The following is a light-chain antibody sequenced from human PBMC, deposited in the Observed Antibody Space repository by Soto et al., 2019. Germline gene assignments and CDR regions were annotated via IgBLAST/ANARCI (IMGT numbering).Light chain of an antibody. CDR2: GAS. CDR3: HQYSSSPYT. V-gene: IGKV3-20*01. CDR1: QSVSSSY. Sequence: EIVLTQSPGTLSLSPGERATLSCRASQSVSSSYLAWYQQKPGQAPRLLIYGASSMATGIPDRFSGSGSGTEFTLTINRLELEDFAMYYCHQYSSSPYTFGQGTKLEI. J-gene: IGKJ2*01.